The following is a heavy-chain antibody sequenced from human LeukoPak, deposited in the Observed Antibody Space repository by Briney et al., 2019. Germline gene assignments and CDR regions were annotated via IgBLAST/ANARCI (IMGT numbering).Heavy chain of an antibody. J-gene: IGHJ4*02. Sequence: SVKVSCKASGGTFSSYTISWVRQAPGQGLEWMGRIIPILGIANYAQKFQGRVTITADKSTSTAYMELSSLRSEDTAVYYCARDRVPSTVTPGGRFDYWGQGTLVTVSS. D-gene: IGHD4-17*01. CDR1: GGTFSSYT. CDR2: IIPILGIA. CDR3: ARDRVPSTVTPGGRFDY. V-gene: IGHV1-69*04.